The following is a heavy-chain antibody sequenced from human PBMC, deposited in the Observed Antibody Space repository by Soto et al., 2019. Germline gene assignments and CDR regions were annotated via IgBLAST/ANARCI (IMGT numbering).Heavy chain of an antibody. CDR2: IIPILGIA. D-gene: IGHD3-22*01. Sequence: GASVKVSCKACGGTSSSYTISWVRQAPGQGLEWMGRIIPILGIANYAQKFQGRVTITADKSTSTAYMELSSLRSEDTAVYYCARDFTYYYDSGGYWGQGTLLTVSS. CDR1: GGTSSSYT. J-gene: IGHJ4*02. V-gene: IGHV1-69*04. CDR3: ARDFTYYYDSGGY.